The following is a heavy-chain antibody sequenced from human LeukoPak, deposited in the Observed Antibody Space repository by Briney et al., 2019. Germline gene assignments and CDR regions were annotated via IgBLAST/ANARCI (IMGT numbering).Heavy chain of an antibody. CDR2: IIPIFGTA. D-gene: IGHD3-10*01. Sequence: SVKVSCKASGGTFSSYAISWVRQAPGQGLEWMGGIIPIFGTANYAQKFQGRVTITADEPTSTAYMELSSLRSEDTAVYYCAREKYYYYGSGSFSYFDYWGQGALVTVSS. CDR3: AREKYYYYGSGSFSYFDY. V-gene: IGHV1-69*13. J-gene: IGHJ4*02. CDR1: GGTFSSYA.